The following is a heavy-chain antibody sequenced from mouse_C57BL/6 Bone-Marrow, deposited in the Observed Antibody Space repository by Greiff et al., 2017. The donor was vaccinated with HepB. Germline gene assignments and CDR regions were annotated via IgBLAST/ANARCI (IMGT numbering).Heavy chain of an antibody. CDR2: IDPENGDT. D-gene: IGHD2-1*01. V-gene: IGHV14-4*01. J-gene: IGHJ4*01. CDR1: GFNIKDDY. CDR3: TNGNPYYYAMDY. Sequence: EVKLQQSGAELVRPGASVKLSCTASGFNIKDDYMHWVKQRPEQGLEWIGWIDPENGDTEYASKFQGKATITADTSSNTAYLQLSSLTSEDTAVYYCTNGNPYYYAMDYWGQGTSVTVSS.